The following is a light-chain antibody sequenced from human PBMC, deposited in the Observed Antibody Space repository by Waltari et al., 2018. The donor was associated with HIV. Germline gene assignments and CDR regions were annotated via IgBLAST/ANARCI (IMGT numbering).Light chain of an antibody. CDR2: ADA. J-gene: IGLJ2*01. CDR1: TPNIGSSN. CDR3: STWDDRLNGEV. V-gene: IGLV1-44*01. Sequence: QSVLTQPPSASGTPGQRVTIYCSGSTPNIGSSNVNWYQQFSRAAPKLLINADAQRPSGVPDRFSGSKSGTSASLVISGLQSEEEADYYCSTWDDRLNGEVFGGGTRLTVV.